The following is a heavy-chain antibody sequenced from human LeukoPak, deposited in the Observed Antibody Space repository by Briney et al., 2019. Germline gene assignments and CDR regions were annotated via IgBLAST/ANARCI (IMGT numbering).Heavy chain of an antibody. J-gene: IGHJ5*02. D-gene: IGHD3-10*01. CDR3: ARDRYYGSGSRGFDP. CDR2: INPNSGGT. V-gene: IGHV1-2*02. Sequence: ASVKLSCKASGYTFTGYYMHWVRQAPGHGLEWMGWINPNSGGTNYAQKFQGRVTMTRDTSISTAYMELSRLRSDDTAVYYCARDRYYGSGSRGFDPWGQGTLVTVSS. CDR1: GYTFTGYY.